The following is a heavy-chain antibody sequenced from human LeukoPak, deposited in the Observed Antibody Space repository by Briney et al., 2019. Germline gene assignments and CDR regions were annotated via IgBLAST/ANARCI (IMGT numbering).Heavy chain of an antibody. V-gene: IGHV4-61*01. CDR1: GGSISSSSYY. CDR2: IYSSGST. D-gene: IGHD6-13*01. Sequence: ASETLSLTCTVSGGSISSSSYYWGWIRQPPGKGLEWIGYIYSSGSTNYNPSLKSRVTISVDTSKNQFSLKLSSVTAADTAVYYCARDSAAGTPFDYWGQGTLVTVSS. CDR3: ARDSAAGTPFDY. J-gene: IGHJ4*02.